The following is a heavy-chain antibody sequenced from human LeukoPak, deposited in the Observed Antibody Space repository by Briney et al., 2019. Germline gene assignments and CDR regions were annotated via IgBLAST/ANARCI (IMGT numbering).Heavy chain of an antibody. D-gene: IGHD3-10*01. V-gene: IGHV3-30-3*01. J-gene: IGHJ2*01. Sequence: GGSLRLSCAASGFTFSSYAMHWVRQAPGKRLEWVAVISYDGSNKYYADSVKGRFTISRDNSKNTLYLQMNSLRAEDTAVYYCARDYYGSGSYYWYFDLWGRGTLVTVSS. CDR1: GFTFSSYA. CDR3: ARDYYGSGSYYWYFDL. CDR2: ISYDGSNK.